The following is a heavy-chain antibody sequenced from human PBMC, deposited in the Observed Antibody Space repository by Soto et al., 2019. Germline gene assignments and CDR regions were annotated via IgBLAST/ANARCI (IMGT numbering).Heavy chain of an antibody. CDR2: IHPKGGTT. D-gene: IGHD6-19*01. V-gene: IGHV1-46*01. J-gene: IGHJ4*02. Sequence: QVQVVQSGAELRKPGASVKLSCKTSGYTFTSYYVHWVRQGPGQGLEWMGLIHPKGGTTSYAQMFQVRVTVTSDASTNTVYMELSSLRSDDTAVYFCARGSQGSSGWYSADYWGQGTPVTVSS. CDR3: ARGSQGSSGWYSADY. CDR1: GYTFTSYY.